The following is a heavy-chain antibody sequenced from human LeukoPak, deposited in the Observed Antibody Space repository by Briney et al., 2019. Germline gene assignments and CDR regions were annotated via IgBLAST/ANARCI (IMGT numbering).Heavy chain of an antibody. CDR2: ITGSGSTT. Sequence: PGGSLRLSCAASGFTFSNYEINWVRQPPGKGLEWISDITGSGSTTYYADSVKGRFTISRDNSKNTLYLQMNSLRAEDTAVYYCAKDLVWGSYRYSAFDIWGQGTMVTVSS. CDR1: GFTFSNYE. D-gene: IGHD3-16*02. J-gene: IGHJ3*02. V-gene: IGHV3-48*03. CDR3: AKDLVWGSYRYSAFDI.